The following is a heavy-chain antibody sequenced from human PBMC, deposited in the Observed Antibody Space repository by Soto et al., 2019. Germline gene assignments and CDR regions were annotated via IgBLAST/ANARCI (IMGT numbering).Heavy chain of an antibody. D-gene: IGHD3-10*01. J-gene: IGHJ6*02. CDR2: IYTSGST. CDR1: GGSISSYY. V-gene: IGHV4-4*07. CDR3: ASGTSYYYGSGSYYYYYYGMDA. Sequence: SETLSLTCTVSGGSISSYYWSWIRQPAGKGLEWIGRIYTSGSTNYNPSLKSRVTMSVDTSKNQFSLKLSSVTAADTAVYYCASGTSYYYGSGSYYYYYYGMDAWGQGTTVTVSS.